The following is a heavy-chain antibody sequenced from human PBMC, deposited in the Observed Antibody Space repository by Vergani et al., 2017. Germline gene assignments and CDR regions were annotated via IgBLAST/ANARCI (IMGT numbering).Heavy chain of an antibody. Sequence: QVQLVQSGAEVKKPGSSVKVSCKASGGTFSSYAISWVRQAPGQGLEWMGGIIPIFGTANYAQKFQGRVTITADESTSTAYMELSSLRSEDTAVYYCAXPYATTPDYYYDYGMDVWGQGTTVTVSS. CDR1: GGTFSSYA. J-gene: IGHJ6*02. D-gene: IGHD4-11*01. V-gene: IGHV1-69*01. CDR3: AXPYATTPDYYYDYGMDV. CDR2: IIPIFGTA.